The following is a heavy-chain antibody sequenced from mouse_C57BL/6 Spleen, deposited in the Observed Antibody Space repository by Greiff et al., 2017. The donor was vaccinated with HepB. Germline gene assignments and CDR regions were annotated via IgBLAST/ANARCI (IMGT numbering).Heavy chain of an antibody. Sequence: VQLQQSGAELVRPGASVTLSCKASGYTFTDYEMHWVKQTPVHGLEWIGAIDPETGGTAYNQKFKGKAILTADKSSSTAYMELRSLTSEDSAVYYCTSYYYGSSSYAMDYWGQGTSVTVSS. CDR2: IDPETGGT. J-gene: IGHJ4*01. CDR1: GYTFTDYE. CDR3: TSYYYGSSSYAMDY. V-gene: IGHV1-15*01. D-gene: IGHD1-1*01.